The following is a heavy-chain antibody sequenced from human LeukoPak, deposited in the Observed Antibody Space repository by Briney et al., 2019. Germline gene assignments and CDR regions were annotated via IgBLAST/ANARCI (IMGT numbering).Heavy chain of an antibody. CDR3: ARIRAITIDAFDI. D-gene: IGHD3-10*01. CDR2: IYYSGST. J-gene: IGHJ3*02. CDR1: GGSISSYY. Sequence: SETLSLTCTVSGGSISSYYWSWIRQPPGKGLEWIGYIYYSGSTNYNPSLKSRVTISVDTSKNQFSLKLSSVTAADTAVYYCARIRAITIDAFDIWGQGTMVTVSS. V-gene: IGHV4-59*01.